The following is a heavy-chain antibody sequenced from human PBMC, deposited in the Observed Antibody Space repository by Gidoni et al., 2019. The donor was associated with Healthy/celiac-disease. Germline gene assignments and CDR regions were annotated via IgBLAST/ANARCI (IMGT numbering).Heavy chain of an antibody. V-gene: IGHV4-4*07. CDR1: GGSIVSYY. Sequence: QVQLQESGPGLVKPSETLSLTCTVSGGSIVSYYWRWIRQPAGKGLEWIGRIYTSGSTNYNPSLKSRVTMSVDTSKNQFSLKLSSVTAADTAVYYCARDQLPHDYDILTGYYRDNWFDPWGQGTLVTVSS. CDR3: ARDQLPHDYDILTGYYRDNWFDP. D-gene: IGHD3-9*01. J-gene: IGHJ5*02. CDR2: IYTSGST.